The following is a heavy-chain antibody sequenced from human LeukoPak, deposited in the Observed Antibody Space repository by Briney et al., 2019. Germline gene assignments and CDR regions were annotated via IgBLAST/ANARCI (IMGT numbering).Heavy chain of an antibody. V-gene: IGHV4-4*02. D-gene: IGHD3-3*01. Sequence: PSGTLSLTCAVSGGSISSSNWWSWVRQPPGKGLEWIGEIYHSGSTNYNPSLKSRVTISVDKSKNQFSLKLSSVTAADTAVYYCARVSDFWSGLNWFDPWGQGTLVTVSS. J-gene: IGHJ5*02. CDR1: GGSISSSNW. CDR3: ARVSDFWSGLNWFDP. CDR2: IYHSGST.